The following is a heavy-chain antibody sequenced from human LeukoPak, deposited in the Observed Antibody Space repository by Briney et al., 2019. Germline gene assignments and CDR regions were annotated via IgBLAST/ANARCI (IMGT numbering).Heavy chain of an antibody. CDR2: IYHSGST. CDR1: GYSISSDYY. CDR3: ARDRLGEMNEAFDI. V-gene: IGHV4-38-2*02. D-gene: IGHD3-10*01. J-gene: IGHJ3*02. Sequence: PSETLSLTCTVSGYSISSDYYWGWIRQPPGKGLEWIGGIYHSGSTYYNPSLKSRVTISLDTSKNQFSLKLRSVTAADTAVYYCARDRLGEMNEAFDIWGQGTMVTVSS.